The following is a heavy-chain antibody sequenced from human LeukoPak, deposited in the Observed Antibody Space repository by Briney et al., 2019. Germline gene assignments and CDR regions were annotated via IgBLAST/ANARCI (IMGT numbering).Heavy chain of an antibody. CDR3: AGEDWGYRGYFDY. Sequence: GGPLRLSCAASGFTFSSYSMNWVRQAPGKGLEWVSHISSSSSTIYYADSVKGRFTISRDNAKNSLYLQMNSLRAEDTAVYYCAGEDWGYRGYFDYWGQGTLVTVSS. J-gene: IGHJ4*02. D-gene: IGHD7-27*01. CDR2: ISSSSSTI. V-gene: IGHV3-48*01. CDR1: GFTFSSYS.